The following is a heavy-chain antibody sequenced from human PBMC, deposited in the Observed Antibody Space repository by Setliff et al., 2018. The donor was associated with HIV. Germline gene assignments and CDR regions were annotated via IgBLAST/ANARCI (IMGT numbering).Heavy chain of an antibody. D-gene: IGHD2-2*01. V-gene: IGHV1-46*01. J-gene: IGHJ3*02. CDR2: IAPSSGGI. CDR1: GYTFTSYI. Sequence: GASVKVSCKASGYTFTSYILHWVRQAAGQGLEWVGRIAPSSGGIHYAQKFQDRVTMTRDTSTSTVYMDLSRLTSEDTAMYYCARSVWAVVVPTDPAVDAFAIWGQGTMVTVSS. CDR3: ARSVWAVVVPTDPAVDAFAI.